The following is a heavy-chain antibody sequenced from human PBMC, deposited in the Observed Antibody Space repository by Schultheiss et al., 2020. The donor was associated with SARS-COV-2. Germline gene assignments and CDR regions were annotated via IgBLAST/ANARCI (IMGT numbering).Heavy chain of an antibody. Sequence: GESLKISCAASGFTVSSNYMSWVRQAPGKGLEWVSAISGSGGSTYYADSVKGRFTISRDNSKNTLYLQMNSLRVEDTAVYYCVKEKDGMAYFDYWGQGTLVTVSS. D-gene: IGHD1-1*01. V-gene: IGHV3-23*01. CDR1: GFTVSSNY. CDR3: VKEKDGMAYFDY. CDR2: ISGSGGST. J-gene: IGHJ4*02.